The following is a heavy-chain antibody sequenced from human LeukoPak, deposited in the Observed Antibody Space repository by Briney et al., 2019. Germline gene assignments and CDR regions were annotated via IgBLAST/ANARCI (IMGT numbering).Heavy chain of an antibody. D-gene: IGHD7-27*01. CDR3: ARDGDAGAFDI. V-gene: IGHV1-2*02. CDR1: GYTFTGYY. Sequence: GASVKVSCKASGYTFTGYYMHWVRQAPGQGLEWMGWINPNSGGTNYPQKFQGRVTMTRDTSISTAYMELSRLRSDDTAVYYCARDGDAGAFDIWGQGTMVTVSS. CDR2: INPNSGGT. J-gene: IGHJ3*02.